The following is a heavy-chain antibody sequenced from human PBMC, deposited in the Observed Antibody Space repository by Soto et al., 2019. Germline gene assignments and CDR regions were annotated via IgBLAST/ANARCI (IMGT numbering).Heavy chain of an antibody. V-gene: IGHV3-23*01. J-gene: IGHJ4*02. CDR2: ISGSGGST. Sequence: GGSLRLSCAAAEFTFSSYAMSWVRQAPGKGLEWVSAISGSGGSTYYADSVKGRFTISRDNSKNTLYLQMNSLRAEDTAVYYCAKGLCSSTSCCLDYWGQGTLVTVSS. CDR3: AKGLCSSTSCCLDY. CDR1: EFTFSSYA. D-gene: IGHD2-2*01.